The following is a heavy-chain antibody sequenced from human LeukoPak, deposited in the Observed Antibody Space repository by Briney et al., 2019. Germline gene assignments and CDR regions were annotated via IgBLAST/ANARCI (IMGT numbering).Heavy chain of an antibody. D-gene: IGHD2-8*01. Sequence: ASVKVSCKVSGCSLTDSSMHWVRQAPGKGLEWMGGFEPEDGKRIYAQKFQGRVTLTEDTSTDTAYMELSSLISEDTAVYYCAKGPGWQLMDWFDPWGQGTPVTVSS. J-gene: IGHJ5*02. V-gene: IGHV1-24*01. CDR3: AKGPGWQLMDWFDP. CDR1: GCSLTDSS. CDR2: FEPEDGKR.